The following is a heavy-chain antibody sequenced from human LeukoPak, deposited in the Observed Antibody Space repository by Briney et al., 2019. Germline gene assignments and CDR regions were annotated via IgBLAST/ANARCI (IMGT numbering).Heavy chain of an antibody. D-gene: IGHD2-2*01. CDR3: ARAQGYCSSTSCSPGY. V-gene: IGHV1-46*01. CDR1: GGTFSSYA. J-gene: IGHJ4*02. CDR2: INPSGGST. Sequence: ASVKVSCKASGGTFSSYAISWVRQAPGQGLEWMGIINPSGGSTSYAQKFQGRVTMTRDTSTSTVYMELSSLRSEDTAVYYCARAQGYCSSTSCSPGYWGQGTLVTVSS.